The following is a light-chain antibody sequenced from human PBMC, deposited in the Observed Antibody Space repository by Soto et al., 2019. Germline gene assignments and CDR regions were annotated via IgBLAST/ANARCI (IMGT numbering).Light chain of an antibody. J-gene: IGKJ2*01. CDR3: QHYGGSASYT. CDR2: GAS. V-gene: IGKV3-20*01. CDR1: QSFSSSY. Sequence: EIVLTQSPGTLSLSPGERATLSCRASQSFSSSYLAWYQQKPGQAPRLLIYGASNRATGIPDRFSGSASGTDFTLTISRLEPEDFAVYYCQHYGGSASYTFGQGTKVEIQ.